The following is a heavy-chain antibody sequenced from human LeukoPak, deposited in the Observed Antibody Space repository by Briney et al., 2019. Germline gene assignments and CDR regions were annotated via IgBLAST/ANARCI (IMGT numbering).Heavy chain of an antibody. V-gene: IGHV4-59*01. Sequence: SETLSLTCTVSGGSISSYYWSWIRQPPGKGLEWIGYIYYSGSTNYNPSLKSRVTISVDTSENQFSLKLSSVTAADTAVYYCARVYSITMVRGALFDYWGQGTLVTVSS. J-gene: IGHJ4*02. CDR1: GGSISSYY. CDR2: IYYSGST. CDR3: ARVYSITMVRGALFDY. D-gene: IGHD3-10*01.